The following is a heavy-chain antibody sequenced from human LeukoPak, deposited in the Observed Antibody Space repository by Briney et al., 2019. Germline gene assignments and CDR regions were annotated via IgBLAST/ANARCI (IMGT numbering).Heavy chain of an antibody. CDR2: IYYSGST. CDR3: ARHHRSGYYEVDC. J-gene: IGHJ4*02. D-gene: IGHD6-19*01. Sequence: PSETLSLTCTVSGGSISSSDYYWGWIRQPPGRRLEWIGTIYYSGSTSYNPSLKGRVTMSVDTSKNQFSLKLSSVTAADTAVYYCARHHRSGYYEVDCWGQGTLVTVSS. V-gene: IGHV4-39*01. CDR1: GGSISSSDYY.